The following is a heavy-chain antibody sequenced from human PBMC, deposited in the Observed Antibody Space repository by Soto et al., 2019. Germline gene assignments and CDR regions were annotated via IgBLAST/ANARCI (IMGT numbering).Heavy chain of an antibody. CDR2: MNPNSGNT. CDR1: GYTFTSYD. CDR3: ARGLEWSWSLDP. D-gene: IGHD3-3*01. V-gene: IGHV1-8*01. Sequence: VASVKVSCKASGYTFTSYDINWVRQATGQGLEWMGWMNPNSGNTGYAQKFQGRVTMTRNTSISTAYMELSSLRSEDTAVYYCARGLEWSWSLDPWGQGTLVTVSS. J-gene: IGHJ5*02.